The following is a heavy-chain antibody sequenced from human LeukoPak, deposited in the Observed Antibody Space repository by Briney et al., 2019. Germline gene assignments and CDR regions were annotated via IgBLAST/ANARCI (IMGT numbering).Heavy chain of an antibody. J-gene: IGHJ2*01. CDR1: VLSFSGYY. CDR2: INHSGST. Sequence: SETPSPTFAVYVLSFSGYYWSWIRQPPRKGLEWIGEINHSGSTNYNPSLKSQVTISVVTSKNQFSLKMRSVTAADTAVFYCARQREGYFDLWGRGTLVTVSS. V-gene: IGHV4-34*01. CDR3: ARQREGYFDL.